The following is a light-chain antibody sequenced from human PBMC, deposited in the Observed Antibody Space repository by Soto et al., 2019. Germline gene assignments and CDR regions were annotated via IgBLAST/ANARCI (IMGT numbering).Light chain of an antibody. CDR3: QQYVSSPLT. CDR2: DTS. CDR1: QSVSSSS. V-gene: IGKV3-20*01. J-gene: IGKJ4*01. Sequence: EIALYKSPGTLSLYTGERATLSCLASQSVSSSSLAWYQQKPGQAPRLLIYDTSSRATGIPDRFSGSGSGTDFTLTISRLEPEDFAVYYCQQYVSSPLTFGGGTIVDIK.